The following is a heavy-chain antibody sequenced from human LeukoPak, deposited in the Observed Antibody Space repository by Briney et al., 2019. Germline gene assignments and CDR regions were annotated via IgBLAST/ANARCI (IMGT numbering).Heavy chain of an antibody. Sequence: PGGSLRLACAASGFTFSSYAMSWFRQAPGKGLEWVSGISGSGIGGRTHYADSVKGRFTISRDNSKNTLYLQMNSLRVEDTAVYYFAKGRGQGFDYWGQGILVTVSS. D-gene: IGHD6-25*01. CDR1: GFTFSSYA. CDR2: ISGSGIGGRT. V-gene: IGHV3-23*01. J-gene: IGHJ4*02. CDR3: AKGRGQGFDY.